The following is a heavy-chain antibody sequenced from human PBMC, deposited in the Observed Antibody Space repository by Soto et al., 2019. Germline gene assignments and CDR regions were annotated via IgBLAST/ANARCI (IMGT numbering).Heavy chain of an antibody. CDR2: ISYDGSNK. Sequence: QVQLVESGGGVVQPGRSLRLSCAASGFTFSSYAMHWVRQAPGTGLEWVAVISYDGSNKYYADSVKGRFTISRDNSKNTLYLQMNSLRAEDTAVYYCASPLWRDDYNWGYFALWGRGALVTVSS. J-gene: IGHJ2*01. D-gene: IGHD4-4*01. V-gene: IGHV3-30-3*01. CDR1: GFTFSSYA. CDR3: ASPLWRDDYNWGYFAL.